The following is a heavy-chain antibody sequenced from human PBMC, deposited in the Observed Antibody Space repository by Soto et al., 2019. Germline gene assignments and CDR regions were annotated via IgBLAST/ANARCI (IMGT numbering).Heavy chain of an antibody. Sequence: PGGSLRLSCAASGFTFSSYAMHWVRQAPGKGLEWVAVISYDGSNKYYADSVKGRFTISRDNSKNTLYLQMNSLRAEDTAVYYCARGHDYYDSSGSLDYWGQGTLVTVSS. J-gene: IGHJ4*02. CDR1: GFTFSSYA. CDR2: ISYDGSNK. V-gene: IGHV3-30-3*01. CDR3: ARGHDYYDSSGSLDY. D-gene: IGHD3-22*01.